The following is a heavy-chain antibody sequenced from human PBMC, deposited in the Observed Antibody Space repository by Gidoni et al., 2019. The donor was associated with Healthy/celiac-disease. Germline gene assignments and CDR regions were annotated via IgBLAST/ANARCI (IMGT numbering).Heavy chain of an antibody. CDR1: GPSFSGYY. CDR2: LTHTGST. Sequence: QVQLQQWGAGLLKPSETLSLTCAMSGPSFSGYYWSWTRQSPGRGLEWIAELTHTGSTNYKPSLRSRVTISVDASKNQFSLQLRSVTAADTAVYYCARGRYHDSSGFPYWGQGTLVTVSS. V-gene: IGHV4-34*01. D-gene: IGHD3-22*01. CDR3: ARGRYHDSSGFPY. J-gene: IGHJ4*02.